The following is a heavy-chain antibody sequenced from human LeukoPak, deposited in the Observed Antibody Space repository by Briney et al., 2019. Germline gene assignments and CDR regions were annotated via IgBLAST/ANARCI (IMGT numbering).Heavy chain of an antibody. CDR3: ARSLYSSRSEWFYYNGLDV. CDR1: GFTFSTYE. V-gene: IGHV3-48*03. CDR2: ITSSGSTK. J-gene: IGHJ6*02. D-gene: IGHD3-3*01. Sequence: GGSLRLSCAASGFTFSTYEMNWVRQAPGKGLGWISYITSSGSTKYYADSVKGRFTISRDNARNSLSLQMNSLRAGDTALYYCARSLYSSRSEWFYYNGLDVWGQGTTVTVSS.